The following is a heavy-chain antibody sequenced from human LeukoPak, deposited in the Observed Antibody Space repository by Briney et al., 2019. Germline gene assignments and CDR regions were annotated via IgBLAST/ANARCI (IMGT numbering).Heavy chain of an antibody. CDR1: GFPVSSNY. J-gene: IGHJ4*02. D-gene: IGHD5-18*01. Sequence: GGSPRLSCAASGFPVSSNYISWVRQAPGKGLEWLSVMYSNGTTHYADSVKGRLTVSRHNSKNTLYLQMNSLRHEDTALYYCARMVWAAMANWGQGTRVTVSS. V-gene: IGHV3-53*04. CDR3: ARMVWAAMAN. CDR2: MYSNGTT.